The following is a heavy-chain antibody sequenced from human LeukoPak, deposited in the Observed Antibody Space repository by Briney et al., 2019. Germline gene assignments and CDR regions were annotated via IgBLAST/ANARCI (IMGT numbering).Heavy chain of an antibody. V-gene: IGHV3-30-3*01. CDR1: GFTLRTYA. CDR3: ARDRGSSSWRRGMFDY. CDR2: ISYDGSNK. J-gene: IGHJ4*02. D-gene: IGHD2-2*01. Sequence: GGSLRLSCAASGFTLRTYAMQWVRQAPGKGLEWVAVISYDGSNKYYADSVKGRFTISSDNSKNTLYLQMNSLRAEDTAVYYCARDRGSSSWRRGMFDYWGQGTLVTVSS.